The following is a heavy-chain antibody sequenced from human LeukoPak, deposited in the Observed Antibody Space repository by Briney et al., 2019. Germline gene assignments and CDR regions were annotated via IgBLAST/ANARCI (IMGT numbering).Heavy chain of an antibody. J-gene: IGHJ5*02. D-gene: IGHD3-22*01. V-gene: IGHV4-34*01. CDR1: GGSFSGYC. CDR3: ARDRRITMTVVIRRGFDP. CDR2: INHSGST. Sequence: SETLSLTCAVYGGSFSGYCWSWIRQPPGKGLEWIGEINHSGSTNYSPSLKRRVTISVDTSKNQFSLKLSSVTAADGAVYYCARDRRITMTVVIRRGFDPWGQGTLVTVSS.